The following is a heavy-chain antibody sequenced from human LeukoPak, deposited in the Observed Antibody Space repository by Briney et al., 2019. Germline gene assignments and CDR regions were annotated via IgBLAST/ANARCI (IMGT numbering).Heavy chain of an antibody. V-gene: IGHV1-18*01. CDR2: ISAYNGNT. CDR1: GYTFTSSG. CDR3: ASLYYYDSSGYHSPDDAFDI. J-gene: IGHJ3*02. Sequence: EASVKVSCKASGYTFTSSGISWVRQAPGQGLEWMGWISAYNGNTNYAQKLQGRVTMTTDTSTSTAYMELKSLRSDDTAVYYCASLYYYDSSGYHSPDDAFDIWGQGTMVTVSS. D-gene: IGHD3-22*01.